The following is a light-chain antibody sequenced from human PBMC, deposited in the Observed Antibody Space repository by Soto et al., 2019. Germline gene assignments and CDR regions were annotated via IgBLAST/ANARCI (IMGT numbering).Light chain of an antibody. V-gene: IGKV4-1*01. J-gene: IGKJ4*01. CDR2: WAS. CDR3: QQDYSDPFT. Sequence: DIVMTQSPDSLAESLGERATINCKSSQSLYSSDNKNYLAWYQQKPGQPPNLLIYWASTRESGVPDRFSASGSGTDFTLTISSLQAEDVAIYYCQQDYSDPFTFGGGTKVEIK. CDR1: QSLYSSDNKNY.